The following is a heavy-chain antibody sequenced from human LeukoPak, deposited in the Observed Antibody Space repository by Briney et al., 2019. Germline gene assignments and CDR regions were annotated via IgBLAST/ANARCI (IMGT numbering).Heavy chain of an antibody. V-gene: IGHV4-39*07. CDR2: IYYSGST. CDR3: ASSSWGIDY. J-gene: IGHJ4*02. Sequence: PSETLSLTCTVSGGSISSSSYYWGWIRQPPGKGLEWIGSIYYSGSTYYNPSLKSRVTISVDTSKNQFSLKLSSVTAADTAVYYCASSSWGIDYWGQGTLVTVSS. D-gene: IGHD6-13*01. CDR1: GGSISSSSYY.